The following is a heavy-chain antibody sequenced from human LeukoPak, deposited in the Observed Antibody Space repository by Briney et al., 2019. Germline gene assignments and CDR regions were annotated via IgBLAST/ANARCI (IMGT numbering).Heavy chain of an antibody. CDR1: GYTFTGYY. CDR2: INPNSGGT. CDR3: ARVPVTATRGYYYYGMDV. J-gene: IGHJ6*02. V-gene: IGHV1-2*02. Sequence: ASVKVSCKASGYTFTGYYMHWVRQAPGQGLEWMGWINPNSGGTNYAQKFQGRVTMTRDTSISTAYMELSRLRSDDTAVYYCARVPVTATRGYYYYGMDVWGQGTTVTVSS. D-gene: IGHD2-21*02.